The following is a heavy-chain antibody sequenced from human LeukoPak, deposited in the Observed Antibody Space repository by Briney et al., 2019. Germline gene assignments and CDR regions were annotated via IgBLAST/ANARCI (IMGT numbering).Heavy chain of an antibody. V-gene: IGHV4-34*01. CDR3: ESKLRFRTPLQH. Sequence: SETLSLTCAVYGGSFSGYYWSWIRQPPGKGLEWIGEINHSGSTNYNPSPKSRVTISLNTSKNQFSLKLRTVTAADTAVYYCESKLRFRTPLQHWGQGTLVTVSS. CDR1: GGSFSGYY. CDR2: INHSGST. D-gene: IGHD1-7*01. J-gene: IGHJ1*01.